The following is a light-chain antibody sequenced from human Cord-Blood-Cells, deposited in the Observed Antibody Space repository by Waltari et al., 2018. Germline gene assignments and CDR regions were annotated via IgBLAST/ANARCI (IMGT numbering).Light chain of an antibody. Sequence: EIVLTQSPGTLSLSPGERATLSCRASQSVSSSYLAWYQQKPGQAPRLLIYGASSRATGIPDRCSGSGSGTDFTLTISRLEPEEFAVYYCQQYGSSPPLTFGGGTKVEIK. CDR1: QSVSSSY. V-gene: IGKV3-20*01. CDR3: QQYGSSPPLT. CDR2: GAS. J-gene: IGKJ4*01.